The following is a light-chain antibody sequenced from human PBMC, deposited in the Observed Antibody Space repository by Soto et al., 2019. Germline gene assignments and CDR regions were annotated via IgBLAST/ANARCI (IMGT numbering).Light chain of an antibody. CDR3: SSYSTTNTAVL. Sequence: QSALTQPASVSGSPGQSITISCTGTSSDVGGFRFVSWYQQHPGKVPKLLIHEVSDRPSGVSDRFSGSKSGNTASLTISGLQAEDEADYYCSSYSTTNTAVLSGGGTKLTVL. CDR2: EVS. CDR1: SSDVGGFRF. J-gene: IGLJ2*01. V-gene: IGLV2-14*01.